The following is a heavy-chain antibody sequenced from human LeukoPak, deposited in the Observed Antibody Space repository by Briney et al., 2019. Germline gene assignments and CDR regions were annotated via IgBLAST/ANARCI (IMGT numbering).Heavy chain of an antibody. V-gene: IGHV3-48*03. D-gene: IGHD3-10*01. CDR1: GFTFSSYE. CDR2: ISSSGSTI. Sequence: GGSLRLSCAASGFTFSSYEMNWVRQAPGKGLEWVSYISSSGSTIYYADSVKGRFTISRDNAKNSLYLQMNSLRAEDTAVYYCARDIRTVSMVRGVQSDYWGQGTLVTVSS. CDR3: ARDIRTVSMVRGVQSDY. J-gene: IGHJ4*02.